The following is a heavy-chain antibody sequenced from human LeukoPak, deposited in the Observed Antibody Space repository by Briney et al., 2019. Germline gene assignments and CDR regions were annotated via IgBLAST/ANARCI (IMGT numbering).Heavy chain of an antibody. Sequence: SETLSLTCTVSGDSISSYYWSWIRQPAGKGLEWIGRMYTSESTNYNPSLKSRVTMSVDTSKNQFSLKLSSVTAADTAVYYCARGSMTTVTTGGHYYYYYYMDVWGKGTTVTVSS. CDR2: MYTSEST. CDR1: GDSISSYY. CDR3: ARGSMTTVTTGGHYYYYYYMDV. D-gene: IGHD4-17*01. V-gene: IGHV4-4*07. J-gene: IGHJ6*03.